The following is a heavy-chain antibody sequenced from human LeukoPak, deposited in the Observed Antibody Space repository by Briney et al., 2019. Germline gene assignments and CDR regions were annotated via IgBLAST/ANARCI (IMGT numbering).Heavy chain of an antibody. CDR3: AKVSRSRTSYYYAMDV. CDR2: ISGSGYST. D-gene: IGHD6-13*01. J-gene: IGHJ6*02. V-gene: IGHV3-23*01. CDR1: GFTFSSYA. Sequence: PGGSLRLSCAASGFTFSSYAMSWVRQAPGKGLEWVSVISGSGYSTYYEDSVKGRFSISRDNSKNTLYLQMNSLRAEDTAVYYCAKVSRSRTSYYYAMDVWGQGTTVTVSS.